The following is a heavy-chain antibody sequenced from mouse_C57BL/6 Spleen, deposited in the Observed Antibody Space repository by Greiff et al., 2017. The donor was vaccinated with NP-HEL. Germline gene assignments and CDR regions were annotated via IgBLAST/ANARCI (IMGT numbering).Heavy chain of an antibody. V-gene: IGHV1-76*01. CDR2: IYPGSGNT. Sequence: LVESGAELVRPGASVKLSCKASGYTFTDYYINWVKQRPGQGLEWIARIYPGSGNTYYNEKFKGKATLTAEKSSSTAYMQLSSLTSEDSAVYFCAVEGYSGFAYWGQGTLVTVSA. J-gene: IGHJ3*01. CDR3: AVEGYSGFAY. CDR1: GYTFTDYY. D-gene: IGHD2-14*01.